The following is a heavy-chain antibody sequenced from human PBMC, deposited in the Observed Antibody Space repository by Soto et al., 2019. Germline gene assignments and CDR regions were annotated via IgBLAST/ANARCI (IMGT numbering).Heavy chain of an antibody. CDR1: GGSFSGYY. V-gene: IGHV4-34*01. D-gene: IGHD4-17*01. CDR3: ARPNSIPPKRLRPYYMDV. J-gene: IGHJ6*03. Sequence: SETLSLTCAVYGGSFSGYYWSWIRQPPGKGLEWIGEINHSGSTNYNPSLKSRVTISVDTSKNQFSLKLSSVTAADTAVYYCARPNSIPPKRLRPYYMDVWGKGTTVTVSS. CDR2: INHSGST.